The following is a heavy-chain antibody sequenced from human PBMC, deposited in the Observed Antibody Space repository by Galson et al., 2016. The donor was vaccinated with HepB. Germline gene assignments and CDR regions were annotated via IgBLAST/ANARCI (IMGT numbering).Heavy chain of an antibody. Sequence: SVKVSCKASGYSFISYGISWVRQARGQGLEWMGWISTYNGITNYEQKFKGRVTLTADISTSTAQMELRSLRSDDTAVYYCARDGTLSGSYYHFYGMDVWGQGTTVTVSS. V-gene: IGHV1-18*01. CDR1: GYSFISYG. CDR2: ISTYNGIT. D-gene: IGHD1-26*01. CDR3: ARDGTLSGSYYHFYGMDV. J-gene: IGHJ6*02.